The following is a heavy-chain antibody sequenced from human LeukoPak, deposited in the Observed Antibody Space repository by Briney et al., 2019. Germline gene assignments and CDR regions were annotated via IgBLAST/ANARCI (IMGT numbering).Heavy chain of an antibody. Sequence: PGGSLTLSCAAPGFDFSAYEMNWVRQAPGKGLEWVAYFAGSDTTTHYADSVKGRFTISRDNARNFLYLQMSNLRPEDTALYYCTTLGYHLDSWGQGTLVTVSS. CDR1: GFDFSAYE. J-gene: IGHJ4*02. D-gene: IGHD3-22*01. V-gene: IGHV3-48*03. CDR3: TTLGYHLDS. CDR2: FAGSDTTT.